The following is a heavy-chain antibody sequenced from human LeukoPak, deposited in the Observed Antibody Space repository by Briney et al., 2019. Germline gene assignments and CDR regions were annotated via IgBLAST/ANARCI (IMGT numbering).Heavy chain of an antibody. Sequence: SETLSLTCAVYGGSFSGYYWSWIRQPPGKGLEWIGEINHSGSTNYNPSLKSRVTISVDTSKNQFSLQLNSVTPEDTAVYYCARDPSFYGDENDNWFDPWGQGTLVTVSS. D-gene: IGHD4-17*01. CDR1: GGSFSGYY. CDR3: ARDPSFYGDENDNWFDP. V-gene: IGHV4-34*01. CDR2: INHSGST. J-gene: IGHJ5*02.